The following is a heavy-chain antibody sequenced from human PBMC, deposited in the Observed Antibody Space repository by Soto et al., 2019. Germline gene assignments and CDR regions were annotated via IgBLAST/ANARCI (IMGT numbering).Heavy chain of an antibody. CDR3: ARDGTTVVNNYYGMDV. CDR2: IIPILGIA. J-gene: IGHJ6*02. V-gene: IGHV1-69*04. Sequence: SVKVSCKASGGTFSSYTISWVRQAPGQGLEWMGRIIPILGIANHAQKFQGRVTITADKSTSTAYMELSSLRSEDTAVYYCARDGTTVVNNYYGMDVWGQGTTVPVSS. CDR1: GGTFSSYT. D-gene: IGHD4-17*01.